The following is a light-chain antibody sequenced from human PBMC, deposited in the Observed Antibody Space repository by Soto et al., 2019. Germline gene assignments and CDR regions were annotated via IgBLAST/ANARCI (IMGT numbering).Light chain of an antibody. J-gene: IGKJ4*01. CDR1: QSVSNSF. CDR3: QQRINWPLT. V-gene: IGKV3D-20*02. CDR2: GVS. Sequence: ESVLTQSPGTLSLSPGERATLSCRASQSVSNSFFAWYQQKPGQAPRLLIYGVSSRASGIPDRFSGSGSGTDFTLTISRLEPEDSAVYYCQQRINWPLTFGGGTKVEI.